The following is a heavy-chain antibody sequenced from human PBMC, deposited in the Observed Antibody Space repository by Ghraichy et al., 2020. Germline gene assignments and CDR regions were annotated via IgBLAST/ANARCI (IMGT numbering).Heavy chain of an antibody. V-gene: IGHV3-74*01. D-gene: IGHD2-21*01. CDR2: INSDGGST. CDR1: GFTFSSYW. Sequence: LSLTCAASGFTFSSYWMHWVRQAPGKGLVWVSRINSDGGSTTYADSVKGRFTISKDNAKNTLYLQMNSLRAEDTAVYYCVKDLVGGGFGAYDMDVWGQGTTVTVSS. J-gene: IGHJ6*02. CDR3: VKDLVGGGFGAYDMDV.